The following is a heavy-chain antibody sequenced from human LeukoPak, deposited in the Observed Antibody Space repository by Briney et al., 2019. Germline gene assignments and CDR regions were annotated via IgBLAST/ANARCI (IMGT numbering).Heavy chain of an antibody. Sequence: GGSLRLSCAASGFTFSNAWVNWVRQAPGKGLEWVGRIKRKADGGTTDYAAPVKGRFTISRDDSKNTLYLQMNSLKTEDTAVYYCTTNDAFDIWGQGTMVTVSS. CDR3: TTNDAFDI. V-gene: IGHV3-15*01. CDR2: IKRKADGGTT. CDR1: GFTFSNAW. J-gene: IGHJ3*02.